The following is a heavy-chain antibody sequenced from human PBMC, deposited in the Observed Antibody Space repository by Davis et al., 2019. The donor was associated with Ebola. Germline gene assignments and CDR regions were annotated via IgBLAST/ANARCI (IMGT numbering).Heavy chain of an antibody. CDR2: ISSTGSTI. CDR3: VRSSGWSSDLDWFDP. V-gene: IGHV3-11*01. Sequence: GESLKISCGASGFTFSDYYIHWIRQAPGKGLEWISYISSTGSTIYYADSVKGRFTISRDNAKNSVFLQMSSLRVEDTAMYYCVRSSGWSSDLDWFDPWGQGTLVTVSS. J-gene: IGHJ5*02. D-gene: IGHD6-19*01. CDR1: GFTFSDYY.